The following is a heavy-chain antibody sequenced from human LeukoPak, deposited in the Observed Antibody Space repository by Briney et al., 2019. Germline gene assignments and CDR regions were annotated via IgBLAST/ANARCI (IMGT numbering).Heavy chain of an antibody. J-gene: IGHJ4*02. CDR3: ARDSGYYDSSGYYFDY. CDR2: ISAYNGNT. Sequence: ASVKVSCKASGYTFTSYGISWVRQAPGQGLEWMGWISAYNGNTNYAQKLRGRVTMTTDTSTSTAYMELRSLRSDDTAVYYCARDSGYYDSSGYYFDYWGQGTLVTVSS. CDR1: GYTFTSYG. V-gene: IGHV1-18*01. D-gene: IGHD3-22*01.